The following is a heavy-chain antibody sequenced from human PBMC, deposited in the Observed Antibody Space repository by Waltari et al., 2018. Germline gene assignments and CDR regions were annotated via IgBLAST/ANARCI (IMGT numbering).Heavy chain of an antibody. D-gene: IGHD1-26*01. V-gene: IGHV4-59*01. CDR1: GGSISSYY. Sequence: QVQLQESGPGLVKPSETLSLTCTVSGGSISSYYCSWIRQPPGKGLEWIGYIYYSGSTNYNPSLKSRVTISVDTSKNQFSLKLSSVTAADTAVYYCASMRWGQDFDYWGQGTLVTVSS. CDR2: IYYSGST. CDR3: ASMRWGQDFDY. J-gene: IGHJ4*02.